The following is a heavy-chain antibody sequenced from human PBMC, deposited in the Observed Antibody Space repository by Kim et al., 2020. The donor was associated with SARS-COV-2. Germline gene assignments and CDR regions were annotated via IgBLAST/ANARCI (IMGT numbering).Heavy chain of an antibody. CDR3: AIILYKRGYSGHRETRGGTELSRTQRFDY. V-gene: IGHV5-10-1*01. D-gene: IGHD5-12*01. J-gene: IGHJ4*02. CDR1: GYSFTSYW. Sequence: GESLKISCKGSGYSFTSYWISWVRQMPGKGLEWMGRIDPSDSYTNYSPSFQGHVTISADKSISTAYLQWSSLKASDTAMYYCAIILYKRGYSGHRETRGGTELSRTQRFDYWGQGTLVTVSS. CDR2: IDPSDSYT.